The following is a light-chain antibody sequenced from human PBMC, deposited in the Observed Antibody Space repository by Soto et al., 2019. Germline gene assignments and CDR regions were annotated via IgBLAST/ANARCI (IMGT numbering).Light chain of an antibody. J-gene: IGKJ5*01. CDR3: QKYDRVPFT. CDR1: QGISNY. Sequence: DIQITQSPSSRSASVGDRATLACRASQGISNYLAWYQQKPGKPPNLLIYAASTLQSGVRSRCGSRGAGTVCTPTISSLQPEDVATYSCQKYDRVPFTFGQGTRLEIK. CDR2: AAS. V-gene: IGKV1-27*01.